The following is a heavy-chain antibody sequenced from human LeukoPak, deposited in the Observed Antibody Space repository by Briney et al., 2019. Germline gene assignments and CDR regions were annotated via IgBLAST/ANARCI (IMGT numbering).Heavy chain of an antibody. V-gene: IGHV1-2*02. J-gene: IGHJ6*03. CDR3: AREAYASGSFRTDYYYMDV. Sequence: GASVKVSCKASGYTFTGYYMHWVRQAPGQGLEWMGWISPTSGGTNYAQTFQGRVTMTRDTSISTAYMELSRLRSDDTAVYYCAREAYASGSFRTDYYYMDVWGKGTTVTISS. CDR1: GYTFTGYY. CDR2: ISPTSGGT. D-gene: IGHD3-10*01.